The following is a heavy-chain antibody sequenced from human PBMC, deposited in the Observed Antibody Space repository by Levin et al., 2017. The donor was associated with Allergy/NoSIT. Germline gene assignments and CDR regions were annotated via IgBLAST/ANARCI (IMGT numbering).Heavy chain of an antibody. CDR1: GATFSNYA. V-gene: IGHV3-23*01. Sequence: GGSLRLSCAVSGATFSNYALSWVRQAPRKGLEWVSGISISGDDKVYADSVKGRFTISRDNSKSTLYLQMNSLTTDDTGVYYCVDSGWDDWAQGTLVTVSS. CDR2: ISISGDDK. D-gene: IGHD6-19*01. J-gene: IGHJ4*02. CDR3: VDSGWDD.